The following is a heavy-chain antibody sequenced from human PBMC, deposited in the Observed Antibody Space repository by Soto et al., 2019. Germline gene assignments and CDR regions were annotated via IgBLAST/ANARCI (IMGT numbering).Heavy chain of an antibody. V-gene: IGHV1-8*02. Sequence: ASVKVSCKASGYTFTSYDINWVRQATGQGLEWMGWMNPNSGNTGYAQKFQGRVTLTRNTSISTAYMELSSLRSEDTAVYYFARGRSSIAARDYWGQGTLVTVSS. CDR3: ARGRSSIAARDY. J-gene: IGHJ4*02. CDR2: MNPNSGNT. CDR1: GYTFTSYD. D-gene: IGHD6-6*01.